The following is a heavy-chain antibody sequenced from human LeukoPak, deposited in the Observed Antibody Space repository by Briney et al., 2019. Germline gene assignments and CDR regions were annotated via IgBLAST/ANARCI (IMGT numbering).Heavy chain of an antibody. Sequence: GGSLRLSCAASGFTFISYAMSWVRQAPGKGLEWVSGISGSGSTTHYADSVKGRLTISRDNSKSTLYLQMSSLRVEDTAVYYCARVGEYYYGTSGYAAYFDYWGQGTLVTASS. J-gene: IGHJ4*02. D-gene: IGHD3-22*01. CDR3: ARVGEYYYGTSGYAAYFDY. CDR2: ISGSGSTT. V-gene: IGHV3-23*01. CDR1: GFTFISYA.